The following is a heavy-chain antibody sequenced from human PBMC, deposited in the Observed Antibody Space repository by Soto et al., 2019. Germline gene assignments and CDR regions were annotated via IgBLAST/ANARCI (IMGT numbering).Heavy chain of an antibody. CDR3: ARDILVTSDYHHHEMDV. J-gene: IGHJ6*02. V-gene: IGHV1-18*01. CDR2: ISAYNRNT. CDR1: GYTFTTYG. D-gene: IGHD2-21*02. Sequence: ASVKVSCKASGYTFTTYGISWVRQAPGQGLEWLGWISAYNRNTNYALKVQGRVTMTTDTSTATAYMELRSLRSDDTALYFCARDILVTSDYHHHEMDVWGQLTALTVSS.